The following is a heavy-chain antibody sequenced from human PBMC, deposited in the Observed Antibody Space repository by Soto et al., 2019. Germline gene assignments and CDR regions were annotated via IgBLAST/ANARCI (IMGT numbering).Heavy chain of an antibody. J-gene: IGHJ6*02. CDR3: AREWGLLPYYVMNV. D-gene: IGHD7-27*01. CDR1: GDSVTSGSYY. V-gene: IGHV4-61*03. CDR2: ISYTGRT. Sequence: SETLSLTCIVSGDSVTSGSYYWTWLRQPPGKGLEWIGYISYTGRTKYNPSLQSRVTISVDTSKNDFSLNLSSVTAADTAVYFCAREWGLLPYYVMNVWGHGTALTVSS.